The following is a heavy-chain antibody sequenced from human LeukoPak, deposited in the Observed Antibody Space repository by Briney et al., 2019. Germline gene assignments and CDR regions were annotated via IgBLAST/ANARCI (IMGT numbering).Heavy chain of an antibody. CDR1: GGTFSSYT. CDR3: ARGRFLSAYYYYMDV. D-gene: IGHD3-3*01. J-gene: IGHJ6*03. V-gene: IGHV1-69*02. CDR2: IIPILGIA. Sequence: SVKVSCKASGGTFSSYTISWVRQAPGQGLEWMGRIIPILGIANYAQKFQGRVTITAGKSTSTAYMELSSLRSEDTAVYYCARGRFLSAYYYYMDVWGKGATVTVSS.